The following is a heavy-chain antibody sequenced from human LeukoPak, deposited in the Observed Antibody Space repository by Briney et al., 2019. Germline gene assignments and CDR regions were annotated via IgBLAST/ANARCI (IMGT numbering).Heavy chain of an antibody. J-gene: IGHJ6*03. CDR3: ARDRGYSSTWSFGKHYYMDV. CDR2: IWYDGSHK. V-gene: IGHV3-33*07. CDR1: GFTFSSYG. Sequence: GGSLRLSCAASGFTFSSYGMYWVRQAPGKGLEWVAVIWYDGSHKSYANSVKGRFTISRDNPKNILYLHMNSLRADDTAVYYCARDRGYSSTWSFGKHYYMDVWGKGTTVTVSS. D-gene: IGHD6-13*01.